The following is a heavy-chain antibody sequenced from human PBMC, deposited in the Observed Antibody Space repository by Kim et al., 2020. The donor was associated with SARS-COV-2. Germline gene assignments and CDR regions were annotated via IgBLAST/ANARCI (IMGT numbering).Heavy chain of an antibody. CDR2: IYYKGNV. CDR3: AGDLNMNLDP. CDR1: GGSINGYY. J-gene: IGHJ5*02. Sequence: SETLSLTCSVSGGSINGYYWSWVRQPPGKGLEWIGYIYYKGNVNYNPSLKSRVTMSVDTSKNHFSLKLSPVTAADTAVYYCAGDLNMNLDPWGQGALVTVSS. V-gene: IGHV4-59*01.